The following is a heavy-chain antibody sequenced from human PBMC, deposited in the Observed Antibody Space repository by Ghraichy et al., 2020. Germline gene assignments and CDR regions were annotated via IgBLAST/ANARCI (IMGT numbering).Heavy chain of an antibody. CDR1: GGSLSSGRYY. CDR3: ARPTYCCGDCFCFDY. Sequence: SETLSLTCTVSGGSLSSGRYYWSWIRQPPGKDLEWIGYIYYSGSTYYNPSLKSRVTISVDTSKNQFSLKLSSVTAADTAVYYCARPTYCCGDCFCFDYWGPRILVTAAS. D-gene: IGHD2-21*02. J-gene: IGHJ4*02. V-gene: IGHV4-31*03. CDR2: IYYSGST.